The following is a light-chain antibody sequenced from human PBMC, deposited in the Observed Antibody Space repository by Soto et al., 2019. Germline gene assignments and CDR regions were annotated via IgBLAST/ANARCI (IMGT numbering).Light chain of an antibody. V-gene: IGKV1-33*01. CDR1: QDISNY. Sequence: DIQMTQSPSALSSSVVDRFTITFHASQDISNYLNWYQQKPGKAPKLLIYDASNLETGVPSRFSGSGSGTDFTFTISSLQPEDIATYYCQQYDNLITFGQGTRLEI. J-gene: IGKJ5*01. CDR2: DAS. CDR3: QQYDNLIT.